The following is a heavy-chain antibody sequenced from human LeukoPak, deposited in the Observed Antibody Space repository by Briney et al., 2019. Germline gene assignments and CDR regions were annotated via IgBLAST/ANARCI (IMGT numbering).Heavy chain of an antibody. J-gene: IGHJ4*02. CDR1: GXSISNYY. Sequence: TSETLSLTCPVSGXSISNYYYWTWIRPPPGKGLEWIGYFYYTGSTNFNPSLKSRVTMSLDTSRNQFSLKLTSLTAADTAVYYCARGAMATTPFFDYWGQGTLVTVSS. D-gene: IGHD5-24*01. CDR3: ARGAMATTPFFDY. V-gene: IGHV4-59*01. CDR2: FYYTGST.